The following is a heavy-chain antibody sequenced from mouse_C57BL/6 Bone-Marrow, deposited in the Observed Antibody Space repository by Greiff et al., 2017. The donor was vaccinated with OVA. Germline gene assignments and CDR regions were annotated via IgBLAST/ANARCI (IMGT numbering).Heavy chain of an antibody. V-gene: IGHV1-54*01. Sequence: VKLMESGAELVRPGTSVKVSCKASGYAFTNSLIEWVKQRPGQGLEWIGVINPGSGGTHYNEKFKGKATLTADKSSSTAYMQLSSLTSEDSAVYFCATYGLAYWGQGTLVTVSA. CDR3: ATYGLAY. CDR2: INPGSGGT. CDR1: GYAFTNSL. J-gene: IGHJ3*01. D-gene: IGHD1-1*01.